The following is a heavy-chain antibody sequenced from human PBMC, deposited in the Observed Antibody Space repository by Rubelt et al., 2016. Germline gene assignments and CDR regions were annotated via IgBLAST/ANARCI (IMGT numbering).Heavy chain of an antibody. D-gene: IGHD1-26*01. V-gene: IGHV4-31*02. CDR1: GGSISSRSYY. CDR3: ARGEGAENAFAI. J-gene: IGHJ3*02. CDR2: IYYSGST. Sequence: QLQLQESGPGLVKPSETLSLTCTVSGGSISSRSYYWGWIRQPPGKRLEWIGYIYYSGSTYYNPSLKSRVTISVDTSKNQFSRKLGSETDAYTAGYYYARGEGAENAFAIWGQETMGTVSS.